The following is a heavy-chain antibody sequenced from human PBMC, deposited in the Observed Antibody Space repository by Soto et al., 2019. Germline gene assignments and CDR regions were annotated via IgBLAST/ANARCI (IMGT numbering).Heavy chain of an antibody. CDR2: IIPIFGTA. Sequence: SVKVSCKASGGTFSSYAISWVRQAPGQGLEWMGGIIPIFGTADYAQKFQGRVTITADKSTSTAYMELSSLRSEDTAVYYCARARLATMIVLPPDAFDIWGQGTMVTVSS. CDR3: ARARLATMIVLPPDAFDI. V-gene: IGHV1-69*06. D-gene: IGHD3-22*01. CDR1: GGTFSSYA. J-gene: IGHJ3*02.